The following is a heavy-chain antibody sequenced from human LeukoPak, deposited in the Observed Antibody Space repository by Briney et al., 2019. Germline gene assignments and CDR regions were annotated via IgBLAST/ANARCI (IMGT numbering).Heavy chain of an antibody. D-gene: IGHD3-16*02. Sequence: SETLSLTCAVYGDSFKNYYWTWIRQSPEKGLEWIGEINHGGLTSYNPSLESRLTLLADTSKNQFSLNLRSVTAADTAVYFCARARAFVWGSYRCIPYYFDPWGQGTLVTVSS. CDR1: GDSFKNYY. CDR3: ARARAFVWGSYRCIPYYFDP. J-gene: IGHJ5*02. CDR2: INHGGLT. V-gene: IGHV4-34*01.